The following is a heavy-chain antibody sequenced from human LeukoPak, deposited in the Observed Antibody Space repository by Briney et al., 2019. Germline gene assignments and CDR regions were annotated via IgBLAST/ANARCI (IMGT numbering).Heavy chain of an antibody. D-gene: IGHD3-22*01. Sequence: ASVKVSCKASGYTFTSYGISWVRQAPGQGLEWMGRISAYNGNTNYAQKLQGRVTMTTDTSTSTAYMELRSLRSDDTAVYYCARVRISGYYYDSSGDDYWGQGTLVTVSS. V-gene: IGHV1-18*01. CDR2: ISAYNGNT. CDR3: ARVRISGYYYDSSGDDY. J-gene: IGHJ4*02. CDR1: GYTFTSYG.